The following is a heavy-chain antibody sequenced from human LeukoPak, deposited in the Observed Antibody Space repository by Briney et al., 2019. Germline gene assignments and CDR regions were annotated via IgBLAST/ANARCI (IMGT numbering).Heavy chain of an antibody. CDR3: ARGTEGGSGWDLTY. CDR2: INPNSGGT. CDR1: GYTFINFF. Sequence: ASVTVSCKASGYTFINFFMHWVRQAPGQGLEWMGWINPNSGGTNLAQKFQGRVTMTRDTSISTAYMELSSQRSDDTAVYFCARGTEGGSGWDLTYWGQGTLVTVSS. J-gene: IGHJ4*02. V-gene: IGHV1-2*02. D-gene: IGHD6-19*01.